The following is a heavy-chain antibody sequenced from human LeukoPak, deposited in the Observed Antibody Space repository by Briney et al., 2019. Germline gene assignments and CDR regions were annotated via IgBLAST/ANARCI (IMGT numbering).Heavy chain of an antibody. CDR2: IYTSGST. J-gene: IGHJ4*02. Sequence: SETLSLTCTVSGGSISSGSYYWSWIRQPAGKGLEWIGRIYTSGSTNYNPSLKSRVTISVDTSKNQFSLKLSSVTAADTAVYYCAVNYYDSSGYFPSFDYWGQGTLVTVSS. CDR1: GGSISSGSYY. D-gene: IGHD3-22*01. V-gene: IGHV4-61*02. CDR3: AVNYYDSSGYFPSFDY.